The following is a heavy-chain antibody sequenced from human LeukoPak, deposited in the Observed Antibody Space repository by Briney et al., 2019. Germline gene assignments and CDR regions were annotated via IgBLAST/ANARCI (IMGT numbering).Heavy chain of an antibody. V-gene: IGHV1-2*02. Sequence: ASVKVSCKASGYTFTGYYMHWVRQAPGQGLEWKGWINPNSGGTNYAQKFQGRVTMTRDTSISTAYMELSRLRSDDTAVYYCARDRRRGGSYLGSPNWFDPWGQGTLVTVSS. CDR3: ARDRRRGGSYLGSPNWFDP. CDR1: GYTFTGYY. D-gene: IGHD1-26*01. J-gene: IGHJ5*02. CDR2: INPNSGGT.